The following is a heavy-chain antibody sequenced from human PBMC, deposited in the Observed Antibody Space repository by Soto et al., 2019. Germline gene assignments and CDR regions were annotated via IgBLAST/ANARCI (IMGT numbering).Heavy chain of an antibody. D-gene: IGHD6-19*01. J-gene: IGHJ6*02. CDR1: GFTFSSYA. CDR2: ISGSGGST. CDR3: AKGIDSSGWYYYYGMDV. Sequence: EVQLLESGGGLVQPGGSLRLSCAASGFTFSSYAMSWVRQAPGKGLEWVSAISGSGGSTYYADSVKGRFTISRDNSKNPLYLQMNSLRAEDTAVYYCAKGIDSSGWYYYYGMDVWGQGTTVTVSS. V-gene: IGHV3-23*01.